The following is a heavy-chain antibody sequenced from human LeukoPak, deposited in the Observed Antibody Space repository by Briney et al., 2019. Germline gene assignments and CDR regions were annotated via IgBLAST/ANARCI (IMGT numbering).Heavy chain of an antibody. CDR3: TTELDGGPNN. D-gene: IGHD1/OR15-1a*01. CDR2: IIPILGIA. CDR1: GGTFSSYA. J-gene: IGHJ4*02. V-gene: IGHV1-69*04. Sequence: GSSVKVSCKASGGTFSSYAISWVRQAPGQGLEWMGRIIPILGIANYAQKFQGRVTITADKSTSTAYMELSSLRSEDTAVYYCTTELDGGPNNWGQGTLVAVSS.